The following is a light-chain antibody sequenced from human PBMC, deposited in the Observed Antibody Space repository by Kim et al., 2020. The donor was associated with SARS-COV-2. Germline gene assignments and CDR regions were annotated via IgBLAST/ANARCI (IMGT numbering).Light chain of an antibody. V-gene: IGLV10-54*01. Sequence: QAGLTQPPSVSKGLRQTATLTCTGNSNNVGNRGAAWLQQHQGHPPKLVSYRNNNRPSGISERLSASRSGNTASLTITGLQPEDEADYYCSAWDDSLSAWVFGGGTQLTVL. CDR3: SAWDDSLSAWV. CDR2: RNN. CDR1: SNNVGNRG. J-gene: IGLJ3*02.